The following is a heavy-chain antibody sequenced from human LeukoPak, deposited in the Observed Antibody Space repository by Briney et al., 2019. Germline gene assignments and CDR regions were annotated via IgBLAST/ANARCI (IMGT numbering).Heavy chain of an antibody. D-gene: IGHD3-3*01. V-gene: IGHV3-23*01. J-gene: IGHJ4*02. CDR3: AKDLGTDVLRFLEWLLSPLFDY. Sequence: GGSLRLSCAVSGFTFSSYAMSWVRQAPGKGLEWVSAISGSGGSTYYADSVKGRFTISRDNSKNTLYLQMNSLRAEDTAVYYCAKDLGTDVLRFLEWLLSPLFDYWGQGTLVTVSS. CDR2: ISGSGGST. CDR1: GFTFSSYA.